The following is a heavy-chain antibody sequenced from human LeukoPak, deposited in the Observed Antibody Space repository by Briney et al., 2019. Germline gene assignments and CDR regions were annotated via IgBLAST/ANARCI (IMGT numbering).Heavy chain of an antibody. CDR3: ARTSGYDSNLYYYYYMDV. CDR1: GFTFSSYW. Sequence: PGGSLRLSCAASGFTFSSYWMSWVRQAPGKGLEWVANIKQDGSEKYYVDSVKGRFTISRDNAKNSLYLQMNSLRAEDMAVYYCARTSGYDSNLYYYYYMDVWGKGTTVTVS. V-gene: IGHV3-7*01. J-gene: IGHJ6*03. CDR2: IKQDGSEK. D-gene: IGHD5-12*01.